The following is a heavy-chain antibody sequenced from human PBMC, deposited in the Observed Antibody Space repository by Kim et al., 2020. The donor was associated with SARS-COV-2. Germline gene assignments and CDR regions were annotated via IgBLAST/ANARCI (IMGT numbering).Heavy chain of an antibody. Sequence: QGRLTISRDNTENALFLQMSSLRPDDTAVYYCARSVGQGYSDTGSYFDAWGQGTLVTVSS. J-gene: IGHJ4*02. CDR3: ARSVGQGYSDTGSYFDA. V-gene: IGHV3-11*04. D-gene: IGHD3-10*01.